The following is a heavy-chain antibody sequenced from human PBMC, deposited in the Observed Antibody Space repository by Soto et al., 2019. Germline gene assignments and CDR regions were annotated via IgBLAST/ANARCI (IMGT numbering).Heavy chain of an antibody. CDR2: IKQDGSEK. V-gene: IGHV3-7*05. J-gene: IGHJ3*02. CDR3: ARDRLEQEYSSSYQAFDI. Sequence: EVQLVESGGGLVQPGGSLRLSCAASGFTFSSYWMSWVRQAPGKGLEWVANIKQDGSEKYYVDSVKGRFTISRDNAKKSLYLQMNLLRAEDTAVYYCARDRLEQEYSSSYQAFDIWGQGTMVTVSS. CDR1: GFTFSSYW. D-gene: IGHD6-6*01.